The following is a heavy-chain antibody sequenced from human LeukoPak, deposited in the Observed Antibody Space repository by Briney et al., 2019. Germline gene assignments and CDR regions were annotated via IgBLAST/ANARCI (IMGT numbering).Heavy chain of an antibody. V-gene: IGHV3-7*01. D-gene: IGHD1-14*01. CDR1: GLTFSSYW. Sequence: GGSLRLSCAASGLTFSSYWMSWVRQAPGKGLEWVANIEEDGSEKYYVDSVKGRFTISRDNAKNSLYLQMNSLRAEDTAVYYCSATRSHFDYWGQGTLVTVSS. CDR2: IEEDGSEK. CDR3: SATRSHFDY. J-gene: IGHJ4*02.